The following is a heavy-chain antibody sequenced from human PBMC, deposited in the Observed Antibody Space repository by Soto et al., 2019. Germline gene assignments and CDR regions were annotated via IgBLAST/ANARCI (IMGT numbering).Heavy chain of an antibody. CDR2: IYHSGST. Sequence: TLSLTCAVSGYSISSGYYWGWIRQPPGKGLEWIGSIYHSGSTYYNPSLKSRVTISVDTSKNQFSLKLSSVTAADTAVYYCARTAAGTRENWFDPWGQGTLVTVSS. D-gene: IGHD6-13*01. J-gene: IGHJ5*02. V-gene: IGHV4-38-2*01. CDR3: ARTAAGTRENWFDP. CDR1: GYSISSGYY.